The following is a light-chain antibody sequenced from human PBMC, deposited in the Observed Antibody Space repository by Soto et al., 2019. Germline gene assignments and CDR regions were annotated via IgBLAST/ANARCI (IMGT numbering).Light chain of an antibody. V-gene: IGKV1-5*03. CDR1: QSISSW. CDR3: QQYNSYPWT. Sequence: DVQMTQSPSTVSASEGDRVTITCRASQSISSWLAWYQQKPGKAPKLLIYKASSLESGVPSRFSGSGSGTEFTLTISSLQPDDFATYYCQQYNSYPWTFGQGAKV. J-gene: IGKJ1*01. CDR2: KAS.